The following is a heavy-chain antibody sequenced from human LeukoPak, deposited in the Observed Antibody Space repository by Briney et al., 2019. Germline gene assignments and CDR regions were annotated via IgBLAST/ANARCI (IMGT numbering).Heavy chain of an antibody. CDR3: ARGPGIIQSWLDAFDI. CDR1: GGSISSGSYY. J-gene: IGHJ3*02. V-gene: IGHV4-61*02. D-gene: IGHD6-13*01. CDR2: IHTSGST. Sequence: SQTLSLTCTVSGGSISSGSYYWSWIRQPAGKGLEWLGRIHTSGSTNYNPSLKSRVTISVDTSKNQFSLKLSSVTAADTAVYYCARGPGIIQSWLDAFDIWGQGTMVTVSS.